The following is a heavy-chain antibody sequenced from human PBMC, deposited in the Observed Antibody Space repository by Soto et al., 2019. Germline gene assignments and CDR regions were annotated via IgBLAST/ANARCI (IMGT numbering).Heavy chain of an antibody. CDR1: GLTFSNYA. J-gene: IGHJ6*03. D-gene: IGHD2-15*01. CDR3: ARDDVHCSGGRCYGVPMDV. Sequence: GGSLRLSCTASGLTFSNYAMTWVRRPPGKGLQWVSAISGGGSSTSYGDAVKGRFTISRDNSKNTLYLQLNSLRVDDTAVYYCARDDVHCSGGRCYGVPMDVWGKGTTVTVSS. CDR2: ISGGGSST. V-gene: IGHV3-23*01.